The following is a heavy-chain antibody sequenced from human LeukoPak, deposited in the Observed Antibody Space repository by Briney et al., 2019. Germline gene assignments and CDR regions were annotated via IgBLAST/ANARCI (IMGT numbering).Heavy chain of an antibody. D-gene: IGHD4-11*01. V-gene: IGHV1-8*01. CDR3: ARGPPERTYSDF. Sequence: GASVTVSCKTSGYTFSKYDVNWVRQATGQGLEWMGWTKPNSGQTGYAQRFQGRIIMTRNTSISTAYMQLNSLTSEDTAKYYCARGPPERTYSDFWGQGTLVTVSS. CDR1: GYTFSKYD. CDR2: TKPNSGQT. J-gene: IGHJ4*02.